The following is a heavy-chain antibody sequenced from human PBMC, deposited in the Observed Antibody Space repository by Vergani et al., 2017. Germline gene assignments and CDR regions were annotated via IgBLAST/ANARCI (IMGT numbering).Heavy chain of an antibody. CDR2: IQKDGIDK. Sequence: QVQLVESGGGVVQPGESLRLSCAASGFPFSTYGMHWVRQAPGKGLEWVAFIQKDGIDKFYADSVRGRFTISRDISKNTLYLQMNSLRAEDTAVYYCAKDLDDILTGPFDYWGQGTLVTVSS. CDR3: AKDLDDILTGPFDY. V-gene: IGHV3-30*02. J-gene: IGHJ4*02. CDR1: GFPFSTYG. D-gene: IGHD3-9*01.